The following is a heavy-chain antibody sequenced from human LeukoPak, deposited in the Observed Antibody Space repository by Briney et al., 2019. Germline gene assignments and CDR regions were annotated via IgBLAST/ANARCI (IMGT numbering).Heavy chain of an antibody. D-gene: IGHD2-2*02. Sequence: PSETLSLTRAVYGGSFSGYYWSWIRQPPGKGLEWIGEINHSGSTNYNPSLKSRVTISVDTSKNQFSLKLSSVTAADTAVYYCARVEYCSSTSCYSPNWFDPWGQGTLVTVSS. CDR1: GGSFSGYY. CDR2: INHSGST. V-gene: IGHV4-34*01. J-gene: IGHJ5*02. CDR3: ARVEYCSSTSCYSPNWFDP.